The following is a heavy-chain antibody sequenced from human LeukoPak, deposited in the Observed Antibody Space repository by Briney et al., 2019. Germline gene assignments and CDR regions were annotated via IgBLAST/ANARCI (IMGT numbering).Heavy chain of an antibody. CDR2: ISSSRSYI. Sequence: GGSLRLSCAASKFSFSSYSMNWVRQAPGKGLGWVSSISSSRSYIYYADPVKGRFTISRDNAKNSLYLQMNSLRAEDTAVYYCARDLGSIVDYWGQGTLVTVSS. D-gene: IGHD3-10*01. V-gene: IGHV3-21*01. CDR1: KFSFSSYS. CDR3: ARDLGSIVDY. J-gene: IGHJ4*02.